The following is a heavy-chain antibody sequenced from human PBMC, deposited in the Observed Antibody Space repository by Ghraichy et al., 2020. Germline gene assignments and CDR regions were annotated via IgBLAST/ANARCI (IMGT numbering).Heavy chain of an antibody. CDR1: GGTFSSYA. CDR3: ARATTYASGWYGY. D-gene: IGHD6-19*01. CDR2: IIPIFGTA. Sequence: SVKVSCKASGGTFSSYAISWVRQAPGQGLEWMGGIIPIFGTANYAQKFQGRVTITADESTSTAYMELSSLRSEDTAVYYCARATTYASGWYGYWGQGTLVTVSS. J-gene: IGHJ4*02. V-gene: IGHV1-69*13.